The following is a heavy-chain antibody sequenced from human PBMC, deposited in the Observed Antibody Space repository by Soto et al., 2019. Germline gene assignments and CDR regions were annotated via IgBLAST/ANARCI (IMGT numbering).Heavy chain of an antibody. CDR2: IYYSGST. CDR3: AGVGGNYYYISGYSPGKYFFDS. V-gene: IGHV4-59*01. Sequence: SETLSLTCTVSGGSISSYYWSWIRQPPGKGLEWIGYIYYSGSTNYNPSLKSRVTISVDTSKNQFSLKLSSVTAADTAVYYCAGVGGNYYYISGYSPGKYFFDSGGRGPLVPVSA. J-gene: IGHJ5*01. CDR1: GGSISSYY. D-gene: IGHD3-22*01.